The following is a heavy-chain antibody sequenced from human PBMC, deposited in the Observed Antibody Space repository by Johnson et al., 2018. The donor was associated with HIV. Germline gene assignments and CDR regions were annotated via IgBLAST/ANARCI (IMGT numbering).Heavy chain of an antibody. CDR1: GFTFSSFG. CDR3: ASGEVDGDYDAFDI. J-gene: IGHJ3*02. V-gene: IGHV3-30*03. CDR2: ISYDVNNK. Sequence: QVQLVESGGGVVQPGRSLRLSCAASGFTFSSFGMHWVRQAPGKGLEWVALISYDVNNKYYADSVKGRFTISRDNSKNTLYLQMNSLRAEDTAVYYCASGEVDGDYDAFDIWGQGTMVTVSS. D-gene: IGHD4-17*01.